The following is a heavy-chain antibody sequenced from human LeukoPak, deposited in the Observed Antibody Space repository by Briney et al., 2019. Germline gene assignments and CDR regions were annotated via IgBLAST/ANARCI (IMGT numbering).Heavy chain of an antibody. J-gene: IGHJ5*02. Sequence: GGSLRLSCAASGFTFSSYGMHWVRQAPGKGLEWVAVIWYDGSNKYYADSVKGRFTISRDNSKNTLYLQMNSLRAEDTAVYYCAGDGYSSSPGRFDPWGQGTLVTVSS. CDR3: AGDGYSSSPGRFDP. CDR2: IWYDGSNK. D-gene: IGHD6-13*01. CDR1: GFTFSSYG. V-gene: IGHV3-33*01.